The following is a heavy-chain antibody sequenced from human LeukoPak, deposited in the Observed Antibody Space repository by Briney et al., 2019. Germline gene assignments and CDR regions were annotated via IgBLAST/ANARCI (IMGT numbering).Heavy chain of an antibody. D-gene: IGHD3-9*01. Sequence: GGSLRLSCAASGFTFSSYSMNWVRQAPGKGLEWVSSIISGGHYMYFADSVKGRFTISRDNAKNSLFLHMNSLRDDYTAVYYCAADQRYAFDYWGQGILVTVSS. V-gene: IGHV3-21*01. CDR2: IISGGHYM. CDR3: AADQRYAFDY. CDR1: GFTFSSYS. J-gene: IGHJ4*02.